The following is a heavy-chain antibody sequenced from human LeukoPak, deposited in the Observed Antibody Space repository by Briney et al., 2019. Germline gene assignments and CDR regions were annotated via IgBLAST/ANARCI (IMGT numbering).Heavy chain of an antibody. J-gene: IGHJ4*02. CDR1: GYTFTSYG. V-gene: IGHV1-18*01. D-gene: IGHD2-21*01. CDR2: ISAYNGNT. CDR3: ARGISESYCGGDCYSDFDY. Sequence: ASVKVSCKASGYTFTSYGISWVRQAPGQGLEWMGWISAYNGNTNYAQKLQGRVTMTTDTSTSTAYMELRSLRSDDTAVYYCARGISESYCGGDCYSDFDYWGQGTLVTVSS.